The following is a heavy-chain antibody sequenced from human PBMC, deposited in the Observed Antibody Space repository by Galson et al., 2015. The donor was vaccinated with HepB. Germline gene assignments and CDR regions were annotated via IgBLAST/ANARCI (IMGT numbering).Heavy chain of an antibody. V-gene: IGHV4-34*01. J-gene: IGHJ4*02. D-gene: IGHD2-2*01. CDR3: ARDSRLGYCSSTSCYGGYYFDY. CDR1: GGSFSGYY. CDR2: INHSGST. Sequence: ETLSLTCAVYGGSFSGYYWSWIRQPPGKGLEWIGEINHSGSTNYNPSLKSRVTISVDTSKNQFSLKLSSVTAADTAVYYCARDSRLGYCSSTSCYGGYYFDYWGQGTLVTVSS.